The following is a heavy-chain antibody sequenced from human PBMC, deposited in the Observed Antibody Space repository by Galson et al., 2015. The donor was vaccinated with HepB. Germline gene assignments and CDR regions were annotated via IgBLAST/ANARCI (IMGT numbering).Heavy chain of an antibody. D-gene: IGHD3-22*01. CDR3: ARLSRYYYDWSAFPYYFYS. J-gene: IGHJ4*02. CDR1: GGSISSGGYS. CDR2: IHYSGSN. V-gene: IGHV4-30-4*07. Sequence: TLSLTCTVSGGSISSGGYSWSWIRLPPGKGLEWIGYIHYSGSNYYNPSLKSRFFLSVDTSKNQFSLKLISVTAADTAVYYCARLSRYYYDWSAFPYYFYSWGQGTLVTVSS.